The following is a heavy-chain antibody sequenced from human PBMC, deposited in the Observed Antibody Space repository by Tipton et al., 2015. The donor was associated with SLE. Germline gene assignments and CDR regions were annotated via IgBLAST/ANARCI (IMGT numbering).Heavy chain of an antibody. CDR1: GFTFSSYG. V-gene: IGHV3-30*02. D-gene: IGHD3-22*01. CDR3: AKFSGPYYYDSSGYYSNYYYYGMDV. J-gene: IGHJ6*02. CDR2: IRYDGSNK. Sequence: GSLRLSCAASGFTFSSYGMHWVRQAPGKGLEWVAFIRYDGSNKYYADSVKGRFTISRDNSKNTLYLQMNSLRAEDTAVYYCAKFSGPYYYDSSGYYSNYYYYGMDVWGQGTTVTVSS.